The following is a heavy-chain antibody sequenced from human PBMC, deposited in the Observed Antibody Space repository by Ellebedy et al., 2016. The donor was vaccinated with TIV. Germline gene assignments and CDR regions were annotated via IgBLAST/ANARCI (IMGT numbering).Heavy chain of an antibody. CDR1: GYTLTELS. V-gene: IGHV1-24*01. Sequence: AASVKVSCKVSGYTLTELSMHWVRQAPGKGLEWMGGFDPEDGETIYAQKLQGRVTMTTDTSTSTAYMELRSLRSDDTAVYYCARSGGGDSGAHTKPPYDYWGQGTLVTVSS. CDR3: ARSGGGDSGAHTKPPYDY. D-gene: IGHD5-12*01. CDR2: FDPEDGET. J-gene: IGHJ4*02.